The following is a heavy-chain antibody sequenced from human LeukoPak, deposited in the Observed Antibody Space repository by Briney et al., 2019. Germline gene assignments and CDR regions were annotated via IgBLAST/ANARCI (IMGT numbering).Heavy chain of an antibody. CDR3: AKDDPKAYFDY. Sequence: GGSLRLSCAASGFTFSSYGMDWVRQAPGKGLEWVAFIRSDGSTKYYADSVKGRFTISRDNSKNTVYLQMNSLRAGDTAVYYCAKDDPKAYFDYWGQGNLVTVSS. V-gene: IGHV3-30*02. CDR2: IRSDGSTK. J-gene: IGHJ4*02. CDR1: GFTFSSYG.